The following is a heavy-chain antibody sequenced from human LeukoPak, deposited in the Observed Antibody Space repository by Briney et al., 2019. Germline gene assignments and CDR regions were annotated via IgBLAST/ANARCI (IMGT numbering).Heavy chain of an antibody. CDR3: ARDFGTTGWHTFDY. V-gene: IGHV6-1*01. CDR2: TYYRSKWYN. Sequence: SQTLSVTCVVSGDSVYSKNGAWNWIRQSPSRGLEWLGRTYYRSKWYNDYAESMEGRMTISQDTSKNQYSLHLNSVTPDDTAVCYCARDFGTTGWHTFDYWGQGTLVTVSS. CDR1: GDSVYSKNGA. D-gene: IGHD6-19*01. J-gene: IGHJ4*02.